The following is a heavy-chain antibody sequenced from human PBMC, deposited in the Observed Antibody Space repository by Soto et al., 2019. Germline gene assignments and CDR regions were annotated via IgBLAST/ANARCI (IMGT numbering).Heavy chain of an antibody. Sequence: SVKVSCKASGCTFSSYAISWVRQAPGQGLEWMGGIIPIFGTANYAQKFQGRVTITADTSTSTAYMELSSLRSEDMAVYYCAEGYYDLWSGYYRNWFDTWGQGTLVTVSS. V-gene: IGHV1-69*06. J-gene: IGHJ5*02. CDR1: GCTFSSYA. CDR2: IIPIFGTA. D-gene: IGHD3-3*01. CDR3: AEGYYDLWSGYYRNWFDT.